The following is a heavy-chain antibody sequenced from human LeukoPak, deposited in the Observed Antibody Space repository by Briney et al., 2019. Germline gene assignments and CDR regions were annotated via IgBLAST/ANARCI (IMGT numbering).Heavy chain of an antibody. CDR3: ARVESAATDPWIQLWLYFDY. V-gene: IGHV3-48*04. D-gene: IGHD5-18*01. CDR1: GFTFSSYS. Sequence: GGFLRLSCAASGFTFSSYSMNWVRQAPGKGLEWVSYISSSSSTIYYADSVKGRFTISRDNAKNSLYLQMNSLRAEDTAVYYCARVESAATDPWIQLWLYFDYWGQGTLVTVSS. J-gene: IGHJ4*02. CDR2: ISSSSSTI.